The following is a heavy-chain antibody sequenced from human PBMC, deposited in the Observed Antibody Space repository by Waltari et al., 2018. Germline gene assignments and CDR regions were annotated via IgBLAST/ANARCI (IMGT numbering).Heavy chain of an antibody. CDR3: ARRYDFWSEYYYYYGMDV. Sequence: QVQLVQSGAEVKKPGASVKVSCKASGYTFTSYAMHWVRQAPGQRTEWMGWINAGNGNTKYSQKFQGRVTITRDTSASTAYMELSSLRSEDTAVYYCARRYDFWSEYYYYYGMDVWGQGTTVTVSS. V-gene: IGHV1-3*01. CDR1: GYTFTSYA. CDR2: INAGNGNT. J-gene: IGHJ6*02. D-gene: IGHD3-3*01.